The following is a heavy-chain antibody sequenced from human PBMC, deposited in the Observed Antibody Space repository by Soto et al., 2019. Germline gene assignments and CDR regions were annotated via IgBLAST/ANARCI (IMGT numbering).Heavy chain of an antibody. CDR1: GFTFSSYG. D-gene: IGHD3-10*01. CDR3: ARGLDYYGSGSYYNWRFDY. J-gene: IGHJ4*02. CDR2: IWYDGSNK. V-gene: IGHV3-33*01. Sequence: GGSLRLSCAASGFTFSSYGMHWVRQAPGKGLEWVAVIWYDGSNKYYADSVKGRFTISRDNSKNTLYLQMNSLRAEDTAVYYCARGLDYYGSGSYYNWRFDYWGQGTLVTVSS.